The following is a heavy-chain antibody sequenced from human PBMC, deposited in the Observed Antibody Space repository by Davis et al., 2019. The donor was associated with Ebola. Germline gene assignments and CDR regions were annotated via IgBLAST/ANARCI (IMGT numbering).Heavy chain of an antibody. CDR3: AREGYCSGGSCYHKYYFDY. J-gene: IGHJ4*02. D-gene: IGHD2-15*01. V-gene: IGHV1-18*01. CDR2: ISAYNGNT. CDR1: GYTFTSYG. Sequence: ASVKVSCKASGYTFTSYGISWVRQAPGQGLEWMGWISAYNGNTNYAQKLQGRVTMTTDTSTTTAYMKLRSLRSDDTAVYYCAREGYCSGGSCYHKYYFDYWGQGTLVTVSS.